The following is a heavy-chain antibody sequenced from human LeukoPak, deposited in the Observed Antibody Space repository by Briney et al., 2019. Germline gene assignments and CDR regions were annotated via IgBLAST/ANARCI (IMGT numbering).Heavy chain of an antibody. CDR2: VSGTGGRT. J-gene: IGHJ5*02. V-gene: IGHV3-23*01. CDR3: VKASSSSPQYNWFDA. Sequence: GGSLRLSCAASGFTFSTYAMSWVRQAPGKGLEWVSVVSGTGGRTYYADSVKGRLTISRDNSKNTLYLQMNSLRAEDTALYYCVKASSSSPQYNWFDAWGQGTLVTVSS. CDR1: GFTFSTYA. D-gene: IGHD6-6*01.